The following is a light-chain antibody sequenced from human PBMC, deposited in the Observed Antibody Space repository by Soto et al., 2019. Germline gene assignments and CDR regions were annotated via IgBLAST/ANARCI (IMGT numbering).Light chain of an antibody. J-gene: IGKJ2*01. CDR3: LQDYTFPYT. V-gene: IGKV1-6*01. CDR1: QGIRED. CDR2: AAS. Sequence: AIQMTQSPSSLSASVGDRVTITCRASQGIREDLGWYQQKPGKAPKVLISAASNLESGVPLRFSGSGSGTDFTLTISSLQPEDVATYYCLQDYTFPYTIGQGTKLEIK.